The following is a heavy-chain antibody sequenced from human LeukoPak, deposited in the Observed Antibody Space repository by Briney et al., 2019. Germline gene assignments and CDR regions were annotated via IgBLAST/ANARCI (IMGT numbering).Heavy chain of an antibody. Sequence: GGSLRLSCAASGFTFGNYAMSWVRRAPGKGLDWVSAISGPAFTTYYADSVKGRFTISRDNSKNTLYLQMNSLRAEDTAVYFCAKDQGGLLFDYWGQGTLVTVSS. D-gene: IGHD2-15*01. CDR1: GFTFGNYA. V-gene: IGHV3-23*01. CDR2: ISGPAFTT. CDR3: AKDQGGLLFDY. J-gene: IGHJ4*02.